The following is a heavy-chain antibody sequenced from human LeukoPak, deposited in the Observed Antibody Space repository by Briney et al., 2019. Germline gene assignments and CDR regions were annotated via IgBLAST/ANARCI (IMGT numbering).Heavy chain of an antibody. CDR2: IYHSGST. D-gene: IGHD4-23*01. J-gene: IGHJ4*02. V-gene: IGHV4-4*02. Sequence: PSGTLFLTCAVSGGSISSSNWWSWVRQPPGKGLEWIGEIYHSGSTNYNPSLKSRVTISVDTSKNQFSLKLSSVTAADTAVYYCARVVGTVVTYFDYWGQGTLVTVSS. CDR3: ARVVGTVVTYFDY. CDR1: GGSISSSNW.